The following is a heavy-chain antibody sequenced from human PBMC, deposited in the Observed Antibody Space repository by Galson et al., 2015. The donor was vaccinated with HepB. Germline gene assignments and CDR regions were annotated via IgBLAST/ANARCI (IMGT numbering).Heavy chain of an antibody. J-gene: IGHJ4*02. CDR3: AKRDGYMEDYFDY. V-gene: IGHV3-23*01. Sequence: SLRLSCAASGFPFSSYAMTWVRQAPGKGLDWVSGISSGGGTTYYADSVQGRFTISRDNSKNTLYLQMNSLRAEDTAVYYCAKRDGYMEDYFDYWGQGTLVTVSS. CDR1: GFPFSSYA. CDR2: ISSGGGTT. D-gene: IGHD5-24*01.